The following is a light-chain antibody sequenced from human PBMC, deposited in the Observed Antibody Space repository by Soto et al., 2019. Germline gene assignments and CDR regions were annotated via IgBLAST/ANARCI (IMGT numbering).Light chain of an antibody. CDR3: AAWDDSLKV. CDR1: SSNIGSNT. J-gene: IGLJ1*01. CDR2: SNN. V-gene: IGLV1-44*01. Sequence: QSVLTQPPSASGTPGQRVTISCSGSSSNIGSNTVNWYRQLPGTAPKLLIYSNNQRPSGVPDRFSGSKSGTSASLTISGLQSEDEADYYCAAWDDSLKVFGTGTKVTVL.